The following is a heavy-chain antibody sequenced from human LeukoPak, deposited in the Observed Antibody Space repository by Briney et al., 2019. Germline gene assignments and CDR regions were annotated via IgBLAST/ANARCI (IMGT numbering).Heavy chain of an antibody. CDR2: IRYDENNK. J-gene: IGHJ4*02. V-gene: IGHV3-30*02. CDR1: GFTFNNYG. Sequence: GGSLRLSCGASGFTFNNYGMHWVRQAPGKGPEWVAFIRYDENNKYYADSVKGRFTISRDNSKNTLYLQMNSPRVEDAAVYYCAKAYCGSTVCYGGGKIDYWGQGTLVTVSS. D-gene: IGHD2-2*01. CDR3: AKAYCGSTVCYGGGKIDY.